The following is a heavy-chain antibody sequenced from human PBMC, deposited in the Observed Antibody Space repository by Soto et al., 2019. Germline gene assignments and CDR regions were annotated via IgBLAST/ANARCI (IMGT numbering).Heavy chain of an antibody. V-gene: IGHV3-33*01. CDR3: ARDGAVGYGMDV. J-gene: IGHJ6*02. CDR2: IWYDGSNE. Sequence: QVQLVESGGGVVQPGRCLRISCAASEFTFSSYGMHWVRQAPGKGLEWVAVIWYDGSNEYYADSVKGRFTISRDNSKNTLYLQMNSLRAEDTAVYYCARDGAVGYGMDVWGQGTTVTVSS. CDR1: EFTFSSYG.